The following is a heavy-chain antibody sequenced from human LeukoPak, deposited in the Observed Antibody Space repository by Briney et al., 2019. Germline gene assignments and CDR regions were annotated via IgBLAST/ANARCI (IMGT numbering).Heavy chain of an antibody. V-gene: IGHV4-4*02. Sequence: ETLSLTCAVSGGSISSSNWWSWVRQPPGKGLGWIGEIYHSGSTNYNPSLKSRVTISVDKSKNQFSLKLSSVTAAGTAVYYCARASCSSTVCYAKPVGWFDPWGQGTLVTVSS. CDR2: IYHSGST. D-gene: IGHD2-2*01. CDR3: ARASCSSTVCYAKPVGWFDP. J-gene: IGHJ5*02. CDR1: GGSISSSNW.